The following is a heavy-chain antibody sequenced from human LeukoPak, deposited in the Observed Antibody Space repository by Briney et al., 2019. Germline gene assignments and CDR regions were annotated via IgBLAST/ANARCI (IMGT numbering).Heavy chain of an antibody. Sequence: PGGSLRLSCAASGFTFSNAWMSWVRQAPGKVLEWVGRIKSKTDGGTTDYAAPVKGRFTISRDDSKNTLYLQMNSLKTEDTAVYYCTTDWGYYDSSGYVNCWGQGTLVTVSS. V-gene: IGHV3-15*01. CDR3: TTDWGYYDSSGYVNC. D-gene: IGHD3-22*01. CDR2: IKSKTDGGTT. CDR1: GFTFSNAW. J-gene: IGHJ4*02.